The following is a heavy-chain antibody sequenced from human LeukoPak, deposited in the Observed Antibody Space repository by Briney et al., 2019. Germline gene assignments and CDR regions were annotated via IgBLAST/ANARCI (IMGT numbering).Heavy chain of an antibody. CDR3: ARLPAYNWNYVLDY. CDR1: GVSISSNNW. Sequence: PSETLSLTCAVSGVSISSNNWWSWVRQPPGKGLEWIGEIYRSGSTNYNPSLKSRVTILVDKSKNQFSLKLSSVTAADTAVYYCARLPAYNWNYVLDYWGQGTLVTVSS. D-gene: IGHD1-7*01. CDR2: IYRSGST. V-gene: IGHV4-4*02. J-gene: IGHJ4*02.